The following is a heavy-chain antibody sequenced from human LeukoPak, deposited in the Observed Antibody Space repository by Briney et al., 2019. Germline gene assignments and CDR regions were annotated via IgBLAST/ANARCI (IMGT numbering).Heavy chain of an antibody. CDR2: IIPIFGTA. CDR1: GGTFSSYA. D-gene: IGHD3-10*01. V-gene: IGHV1-69*05. Sequence: SAKVSCKASGGTFSSYAISWERQAPGQGLEWMGRIIPIFGTANYAQKFQGRVTITTDESTSTAYMELSSLRSEDTAVYYCARDSLYYYGSGSAWFDPWGQGTLVTVSS. CDR3: ARDSLYYYGSGSAWFDP. J-gene: IGHJ5*02.